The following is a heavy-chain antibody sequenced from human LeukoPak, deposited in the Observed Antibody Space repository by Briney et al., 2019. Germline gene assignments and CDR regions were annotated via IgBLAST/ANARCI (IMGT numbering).Heavy chain of an antibody. D-gene: IGHD2/OR15-2a*01. CDR2: IYYSGST. Sequence: PSETLSLTCIVSSGSINSNSYYWGWIRQPPGKGLEWIGSIYYSGSTYYNPSLKSRVTISVDTSKNQFSLKLSSVTAADTAVYYCARAHSIASYYYGVDVWGQGTTVTVSS. CDR1: SGSINSNSYY. V-gene: IGHV4-39*01. CDR3: ARAHSIASYYYGVDV. J-gene: IGHJ6*02.